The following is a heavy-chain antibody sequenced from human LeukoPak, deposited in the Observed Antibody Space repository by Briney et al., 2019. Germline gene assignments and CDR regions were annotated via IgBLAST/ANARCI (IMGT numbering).Heavy chain of an antibody. J-gene: IGHJ4*02. V-gene: IGHV1-69*13. CDR1: GGTFSSYA. D-gene: IGHD4-11*01. CDR2: IIPIFGTA. Sequence: GASVKVSCKASGGTFSSYAISWVRQAPGQGLEWMGGIIPIFGTANYAQKFQGRVTITADESTSTAYMELSSLRSEDTAVYYCARAKGAVTTFDYWGQGTLVTVSS. CDR3: ARAKGAVTTFDY.